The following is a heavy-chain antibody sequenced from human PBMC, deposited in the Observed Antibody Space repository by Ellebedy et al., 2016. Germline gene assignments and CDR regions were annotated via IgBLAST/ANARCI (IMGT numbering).Heavy chain of an antibody. J-gene: IGHJ4*02. Sequence: GESLKISXEASRFNFGIYTMHWVRQAPGKGLEWVALISGDGSNKDYSDSVKGRFTVSRDSSKNTLYLLMNSLRGEDTASYYCVRARTRDHDSSADYFDHWGQGALVSVSS. V-gene: IGHV3-30*14. CDR2: ISGDGSNK. CDR1: RFNFGIYT. D-gene: IGHD2-21*02. CDR3: VRARTRDHDSSADYFDH.